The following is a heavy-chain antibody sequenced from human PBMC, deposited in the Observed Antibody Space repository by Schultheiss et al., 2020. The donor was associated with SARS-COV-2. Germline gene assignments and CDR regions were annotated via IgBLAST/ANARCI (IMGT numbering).Heavy chain of an antibody. CDR3: AKDRRYCSSTTCYRDFDY. Sequence: SETLSLTCTVSGGSISSYYWGWIRQPPGKGLEWIASIYHSGSTYYNPSLKSRVTISVDTSKNQFSLKLSSVTAADTAVYYCAKDRRYCSSTTCYRDFDYWGQGILVTVSS. D-gene: IGHD2-2*01. V-gene: IGHV4-39*07. J-gene: IGHJ4*02. CDR2: IYHSGST. CDR1: GGSISSYY.